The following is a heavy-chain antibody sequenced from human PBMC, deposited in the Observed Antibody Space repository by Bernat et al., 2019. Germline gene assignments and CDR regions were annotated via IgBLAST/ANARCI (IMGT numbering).Heavy chain of an antibody. CDR2: IGSSSSSI. J-gene: IGHJ4*02. CDR3: AREAGSGSYYEGFDY. CDR1: GFTFSSYS. D-gene: IGHD3-10*01. V-gene: IGHV3-21*01. Sequence: EVQLVESGGGLVKPGGSLRLSCAASGFTFSSYSMNLVRQAPGKGLEWVASIGSSSSSIYYADSVKGRFTISRDNAKNSLYLQMNSLRAEDTAVYYCAREAGSGSYYEGFDYWGQGPLVTVSS.